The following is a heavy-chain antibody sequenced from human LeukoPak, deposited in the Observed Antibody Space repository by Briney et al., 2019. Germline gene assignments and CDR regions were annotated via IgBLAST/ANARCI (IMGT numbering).Heavy chain of an antibody. CDR2: ISSSSSTI. CDR3: ASLDCTNGVCYGFDP. V-gene: IGHV3-48*01. J-gene: IGHJ5*02. D-gene: IGHD2-8*01. Sequence: GGSLRLSCAASGFTFSCYSMNWVRQAPGKGLEWVSYISSSSSTIYYADSVKGRFTISRDNAKNSLYLQMNSLRAEDTAVYYCASLDCTNGVCYGFDPWGQGTLVTVSS. CDR1: GFTFSCYS.